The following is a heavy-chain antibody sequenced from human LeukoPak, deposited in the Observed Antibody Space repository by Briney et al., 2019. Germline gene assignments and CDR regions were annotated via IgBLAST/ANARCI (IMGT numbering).Heavy chain of an antibody. Sequence: GGSLRLSCAASGFTFSSFGMHWVRQAPGKGLEWVSGISWNSGSIGYADSVKGRFTISRDNAKNSLYLQMNSLRAEDTALYYCAKDMNSSSWFDAFDIWGQGTMVTVSS. CDR3: AKDMNSSSWFDAFDI. V-gene: IGHV3-9*01. J-gene: IGHJ3*02. CDR1: GFTFSSFG. D-gene: IGHD6-13*01. CDR2: ISWNSGSI.